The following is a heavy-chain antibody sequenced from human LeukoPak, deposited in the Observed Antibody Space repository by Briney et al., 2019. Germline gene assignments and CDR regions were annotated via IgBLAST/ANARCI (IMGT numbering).Heavy chain of an antibody. CDR3: AKDLRVWAKCGGDCLDY. D-gene: IGHD2-21*01. CDR2: ISASGDST. V-gene: IGHV3-23*01. J-gene: IGHJ4*02. CDR1: GFPLSIYA. Sequence: GGSLSLSCAASGFPLSIYAFSWVRQAPGKGLEWVSSISASGDSTYTADSVKGRFSIFRDNSDSTLYLQMNSVRAEDTALYYCAKDLRVWAKCGGDCLDYWGQGTLVTVSS.